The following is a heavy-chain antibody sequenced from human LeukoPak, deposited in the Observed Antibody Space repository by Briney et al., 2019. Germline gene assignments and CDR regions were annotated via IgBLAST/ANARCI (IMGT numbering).Heavy chain of an antibody. CDR3: ARLGVGGPQDY. D-gene: IGHD3-16*01. CDR2: FYYSLIT. Sequence: KPSETLSLTCTVSGGSISSYYWSWIRQPPGKGLEWVGYFYYSLITNYNPSLKSRVSISVDTSKNQFSLRLSSVTAADTAVYYCARLGVGGPQDYWGQGALVTVSS. CDR1: GGSISSYY. J-gene: IGHJ4*02. V-gene: IGHV4-59*08.